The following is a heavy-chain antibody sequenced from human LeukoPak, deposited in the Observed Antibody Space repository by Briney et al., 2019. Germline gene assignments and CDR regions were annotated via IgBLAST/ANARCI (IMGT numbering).Heavy chain of an antibody. V-gene: IGHV3-30*04. CDR2: IRYDGSNK. CDR3: TKEGQGFDWFTYYFDY. D-gene: IGHD3-9*01. J-gene: IGHJ4*02. Sequence: PGRSLRLSCVASGFTFRDYAMHWVRQAPGKGLEWVAFIRYDGSNKYYADSLKGRFTISRDNSKNTLYLQMNSLKTEDTAVYYCTKEGQGFDWFTYYFDYWGQGTLVTVSS. CDR1: GFTFRDYA.